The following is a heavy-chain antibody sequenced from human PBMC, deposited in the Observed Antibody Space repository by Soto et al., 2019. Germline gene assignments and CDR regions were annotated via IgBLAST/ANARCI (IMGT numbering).Heavy chain of an antibody. CDR3: AREWNSGYDSYYGMDV. V-gene: IGHV4-4*07. J-gene: IGHJ6*02. D-gene: IGHD5-12*01. Sequence: PSETLSLTCTVSGGSISSYYWSWIRQPAGKGLEWIGRIYTSGSTNYNPSLKSRVTMSVDTSKNQFSLKLSSVTAADTAVYYCAREWNSGYDSYYGMDVWGQGTTVTVSS. CDR1: GGSISSYY. CDR2: IYTSGST.